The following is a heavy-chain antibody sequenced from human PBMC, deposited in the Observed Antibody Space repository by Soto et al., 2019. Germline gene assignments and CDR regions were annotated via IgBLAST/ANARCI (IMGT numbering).Heavy chain of an antibody. CDR2: IATNSEYI. V-gene: IGHV3-21*01. Sequence: EVPLVASGGGLVRPGGSLRLSCAASGFTFSSYSMNWLRQAPGKGLEWVSSIATNSEYIFYAGSVKGRFTISRDNPENSLYLQMSSLRGEDTAVYYCARVHDSTTHPLFDMEVWGQGTTVTVSS. CDR1: GFTFSSYS. CDR3: ARVHDSTTHPLFDMEV. J-gene: IGHJ6*02. D-gene: IGHD3-22*01.